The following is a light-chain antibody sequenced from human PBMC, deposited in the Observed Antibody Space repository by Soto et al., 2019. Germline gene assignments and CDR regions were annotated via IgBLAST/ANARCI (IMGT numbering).Light chain of an antibody. CDR3: LQVFNFPRA. V-gene: IGKV1-6*02. Sequence: AIQMTQSPSSLAGSVGDRLTITCRASQDIGNDLGWYQQKPGKAPKLLIYAASSLQSGVSSRFSGSGSGTEFTLTLSSLQPEDFATYYCLQVFNFPRAFGQGTKVDIK. CDR1: QDIGND. CDR2: AAS. J-gene: IGKJ1*01.